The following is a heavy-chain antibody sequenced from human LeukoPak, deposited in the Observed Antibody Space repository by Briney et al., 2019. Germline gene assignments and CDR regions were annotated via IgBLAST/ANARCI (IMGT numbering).Heavy chain of an antibody. CDR1: GFSFSSYE. D-gene: IGHD3-10*01. CDR2: IDSRSSTI. V-gene: IGHV3-48*03. J-gene: IGHJ5*02. CDR3: ARGNLWNWFDP. Sequence: GGSLRLSCAASGFSFSSYEMNWVRQAPGKGLEWIAYIDSRSSTIYYADSMKGRFTISRDNAKKSLYLQMNSLRVEDTALYYCARGNLWNWFDPWGQGTLVTVSS.